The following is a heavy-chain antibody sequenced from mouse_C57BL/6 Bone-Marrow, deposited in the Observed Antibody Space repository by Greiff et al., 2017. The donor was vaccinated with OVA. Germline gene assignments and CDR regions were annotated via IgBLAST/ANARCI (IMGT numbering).Heavy chain of an antibody. CDR3: ARSKDYGHWYFDV. CDR1: GYTFTDYN. J-gene: IGHJ1*03. V-gene: IGHV1-18*01. CDR2: INPNNGGT. Sequence: DVQLQESGPELVKPGASVKIPCKASGYTFTDYNMDWVKQSHGKSLEWIGDINPNNGGTIYNQKFKGKATLTVDKSSSTAYMELRSLTSEDTAVYYCARSKDYGHWYFDVWGTGTTVTVSS. D-gene: IGHD2-4*01.